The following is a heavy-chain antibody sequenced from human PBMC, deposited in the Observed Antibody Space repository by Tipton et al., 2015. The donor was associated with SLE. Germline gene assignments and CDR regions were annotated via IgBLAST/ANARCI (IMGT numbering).Heavy chain of an antibody. CDR2: IYFGGST. CDR3: ARTDYYCLAGN. Sequence: TLSLTCTVSGDSISSYYWSWIRQPPGKGLEWIGYIYFGGSTTYNPSLKSRVTISVDTSKNQFSLRLTSVTAADTAVYYCARTDYYCLAGNWGQGTLVTVSS. J-gene: IGHJ4*02. CDR1: GDSISSYY. D-gene: IGHD3-10*01. V-gene: IGHV4-59*01.